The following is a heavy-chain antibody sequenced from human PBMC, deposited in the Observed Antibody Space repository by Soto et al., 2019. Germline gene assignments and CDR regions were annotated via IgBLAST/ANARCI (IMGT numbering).Heavy chain of an antibody. V-gene: IGHV3-48*01. J-gene: IGHJ4*02. CDR3: ARDRCSSGCLFDY. CDR2: IESISTTI. D-gene: IGHD6-19*01. Sequence: GGSLRLSCVASGFTFSSYSINWVRQAPGKELEWVSYIESISTTIYYADSVKGRFTISRDNAKNSVYLQMNSLRADDTAVYYCARDRCSSGCLFDYWGQGALVTVSS. CDR1: GFTFSSYS.